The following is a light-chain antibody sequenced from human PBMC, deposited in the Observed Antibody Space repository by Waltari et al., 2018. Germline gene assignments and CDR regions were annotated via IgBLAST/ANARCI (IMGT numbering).Light chain of an antibody. J-gene: IGLJ2*01. CDR1: SSDIGRFTY. V-gene: IGLV2-14*01. Sequence: QSALTQPASVSGSPGQAITIPCPGTSSDIGRFTYVSWYQQHPGKAPKLVISEVSNRPSGVSNRFSGSKSGNTASLTISGLQAEDGAHYYCSSYTNSGNVVFGGGTKLTVL. CDR3: SSYTNSGNVV. CDR2: EVS.